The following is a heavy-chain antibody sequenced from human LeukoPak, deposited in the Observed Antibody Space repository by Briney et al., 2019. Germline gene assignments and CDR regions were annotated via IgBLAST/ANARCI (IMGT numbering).Heavy chain of an antibody. CDR2: IRYDGSNK. D-gene: IGHD1-1*01. CDR1: GFTFSSYG. J-gene: IGHJ3*02. V-gene: IGHV3-30*02. Sequence: PGGSLRLSCAASGFTFSSYGMRWVRQAPGKGLEWVAFIRYDGSNKYYADSVKGRFTISRDNSKNTLYLQMNSLRAEDTAVYYCAKDTHNWNDVSALDIWGQGTMVTVSS. CDR3: AKDTHNWNDVSALDI.